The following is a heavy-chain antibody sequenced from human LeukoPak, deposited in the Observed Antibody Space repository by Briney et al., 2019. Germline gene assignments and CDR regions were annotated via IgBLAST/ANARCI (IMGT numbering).Heavy chain of an antibody. J-gene: IGHJ4*02. D-gene: IGHD5-18*01. CDR2: INHSGST. Sequence: SETLSLTCAVYGGSFSGYYWSWIRQPPGKGLEWIGEINHSGSTNYNPSLKSRVTISVDTSKNQFSLKLSSVTAADTAVYYCARASGYSYGPDFDYWGQGTLVTVSS. V-gene: IGHV4-34*01. CDR3: ARASGYSYGPDFDY. CDR1: GGSFSGYY.